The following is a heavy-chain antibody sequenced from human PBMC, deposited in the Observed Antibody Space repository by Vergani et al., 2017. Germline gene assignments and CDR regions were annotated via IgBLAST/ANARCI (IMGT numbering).Heavy chain of an antibody. CDR2: IYSGGST. CDR3: GRSLGPRVY. Sequence: EVQLVESGGGLVQPGGSLRLSCAASGFTVSSNYMSWFRQAPGKGLEWVSVIYSGGSTYYADPVKGRFTISRVNSKKTPYLQRNSLRATDTAVYYCGRSLGPRVYWGQGTLVTVSS. J-gene: IGHJ4*02. CDR1: GFTVSSNY. V-gene: IGHV3-66*02. D-gene: IGHD1-26*01.